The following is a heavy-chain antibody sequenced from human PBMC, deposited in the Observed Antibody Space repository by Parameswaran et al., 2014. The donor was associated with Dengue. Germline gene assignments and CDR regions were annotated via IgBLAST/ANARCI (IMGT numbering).Heavy chain of an antibody. CDR2: INHSGST. J-gene: IGHJ6*02. CDR3: AGLAPPYYYYGMDV. V-gene: IGHV4-34*01. D-gene: IGHD3-22*01. Sequence: RWIRQPPGKGLEWIGEINHSGSTNYNPSLKSRVTISVDTSKNQFSLKLSSVTAADTAVYYCAGLAPPYYYYGMDVWGQGTTVTVSS.